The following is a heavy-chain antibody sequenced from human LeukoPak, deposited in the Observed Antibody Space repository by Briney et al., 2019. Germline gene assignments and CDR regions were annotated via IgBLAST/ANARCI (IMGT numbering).Heavy chain of an antibody. CDR3: ARSHRGSNSLSFDI. CDR1: GFTVSSSY. D-gene: IGHD1-26*01. V-gene: IGHV3-53*01. J-gene: IGHJ3*02. Sequence: PGGSLRLSCAASGFTVSSSYMSWVRQAPGKGLEWVSVLYSGGSTYYADSVKGRFTISRDNSKNTLYFQMNSLRAEDTAGYYCARSHRGSNSLSFDIWGQGTKVTVSS. CDR2: LYSGGST.